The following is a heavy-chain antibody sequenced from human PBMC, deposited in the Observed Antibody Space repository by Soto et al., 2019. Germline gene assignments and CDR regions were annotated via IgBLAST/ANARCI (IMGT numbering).Heavy chain of an antibody. CDR1: GYTFTSYD. V-gene: IGHV1-8*01. CDR2: MNPNSGNT. J-gene: IGHJ5*02. Sequence: QVQLVQSGAEVKKPGASVKVSCKASGYTFTSYDINWVRQATGQGLEWMGWMNPNSGNTGYAQKFQGRVTMTRNTSISTAYMELSSLRSEDTAVYYCARAIAARPGFWYAVFDPWGQGTLVTVSS. CDR3: ARAIAARPGFWYAVFDP. D-gene: IGHD6-6*01.